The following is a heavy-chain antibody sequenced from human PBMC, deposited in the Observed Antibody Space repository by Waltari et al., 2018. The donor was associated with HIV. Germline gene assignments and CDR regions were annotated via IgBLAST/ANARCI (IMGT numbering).Heavy chain of an antibody. J-gene: IGHJ3*02. CDR2: INYVGTT. CDR1: GGSCSGYD. V-gene: IGHV4-34*02. D-gene: IGHD7-27*01. CDR3: ARRMDNWGLQAFDI. Sequence: QVHLQQWGAGLLKPSETLSLTCGVDGGSCSGYDWSWIRQPPGKGLEWLGEINYVGTTNYNPSLKSRVTVLLDTSKTQFSLQLSSVTAADTAVYYCARRMDNWGLQAFDIWGQGTMVTVSS.